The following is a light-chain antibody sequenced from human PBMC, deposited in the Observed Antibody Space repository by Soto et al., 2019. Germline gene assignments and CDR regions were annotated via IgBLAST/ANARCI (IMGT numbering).Light chain of an antibody. Sequence: QSALTQPASVSGSPGQSITISCTGTSSDVGDYNFVSWYQQHPGKAPKLIIYEVTSRPSGVSHRFSGSKSGNTASLTISGLQSEDEADYYCNSYTTSSALVFGTGTKLTVL. CDR3: NSYTTSSALV. J-gene: IGLJ1*01. V-gene: IGLV2-14*03. CDR1: SSDVGDYNF. CDR2: EVT.